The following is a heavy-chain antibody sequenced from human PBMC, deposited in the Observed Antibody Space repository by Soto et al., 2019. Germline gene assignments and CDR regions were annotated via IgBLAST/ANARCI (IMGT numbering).Heavy chain of an antibody. D-gene: IGHD2-21*02. J-gene: IGHJ4*02. CDR1: GGSISSYY. CDR3: ARAYCGGDCYRPYYFDY. Sequence: PSETLSLTCTVSGGSISSYYRSWIRQPPGKGLEWIGYIYYSGSTNYNPSLKSRVTISVDTSKNQFSLKLSSVTAADTAVYYCARAYCGGDCYRPYYFDYWGQGTLVTVSS. CDR2: IYYSGST. V-gene: IGHV4-59*01.